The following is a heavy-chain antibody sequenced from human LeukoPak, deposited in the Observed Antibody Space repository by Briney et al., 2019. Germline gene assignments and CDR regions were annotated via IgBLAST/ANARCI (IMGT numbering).Heavy chain of an antibody. CDR2: ISDIGSI. D-gene: IGHD2-8*02. CDR3: AGHHPRNTVDF. CDR1: GGSISSYY. V-gene: IGHV4-59*08. Sequence: PSETLSLTCSVSGGSISSYYWSWIRQPPGRGLEWIAYISDIGSINYNPSLKSRVTISLDTSKNQFSLKLSSVTAADTAVYYCAGHHPRNTVDFWGQGTLVTVSS. J-gene: IGHJ4*02.